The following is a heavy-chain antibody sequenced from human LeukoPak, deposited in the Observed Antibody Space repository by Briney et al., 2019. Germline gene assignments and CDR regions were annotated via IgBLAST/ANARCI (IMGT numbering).Heavy chain of an antibody. CDR2: INPNSGGT. CDR3: ARIPHGEAEATDY. CDR1: GYTFTGYY. J-gene: IGHJ4*02. D-gene: IGHD3-10*01. Sequence: GASVKVSCKASGYTFTGYYMHWVRQAPGQGLEWMGWINPNSGGTNYAQKFQGRVTMTRDTSISTAYMELSRLRSDDTAVYYCARIPHGEAEATDYWGQGTLVTVSS. V-gene: IGHV1-2*02.